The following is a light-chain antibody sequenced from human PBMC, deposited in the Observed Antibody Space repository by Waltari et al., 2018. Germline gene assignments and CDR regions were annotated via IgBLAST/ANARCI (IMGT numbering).Light chain of an antibody. CDR2: KTS. V-gene: IGKV1-5*03. CDR1: QNLNNW. Sequence: DIQMTQSPSTLSASVGHSVTIPCRASQNLNNWLAWYQQKPGKAPKMLIYKTSTLESGVPSRFSGSGSGTEFTLTISSLQPDDFATYFCQQYHTYWTFGQGTRVEIK. CDR3: QQYHTYWT. J-gene: IGKJ1*01.